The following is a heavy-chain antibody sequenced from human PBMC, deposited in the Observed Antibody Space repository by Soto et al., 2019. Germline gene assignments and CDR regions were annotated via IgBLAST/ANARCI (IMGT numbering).Heavy chain of an antibody. V-gene: IGHV3-30-3*01. CDR1: GFTFSSYA. Sequence: LRLSCAASGFTFSSYAMHWVRHAPGKGLEWVAVISYDGSNKYYADSVKGRFTISRDNSKNTLYLQMNSLRAEDTAVYYCAGDSSGYYYDATEGAFDIWGQGTMVTVSS. D-gene: IGHD3-22*01. J-gene: IGHJ3*02. CDR3: AGDSSGYYYDATEGAFDI. CDR2: ISYDGSNK.